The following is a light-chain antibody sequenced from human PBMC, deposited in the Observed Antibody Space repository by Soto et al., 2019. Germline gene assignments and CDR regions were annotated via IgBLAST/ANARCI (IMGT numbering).Light chain of an antibody. V-gene: IGKV3-20*01. CDR3: QQYGSSSWT. Sequence: EIVLTRSPGTLSLSPGKIATLSCRASQSISSSYLAWYQQRPGQAPRLXSYGASSRATGIPDRFSGSGSGTEFTLTISRLEPEDFEVYYCQQYGSSSWTFGQGTKVDIK. CDR2: GAS. CDR1: QSISSSY. J-gene: IGKJ1*01.